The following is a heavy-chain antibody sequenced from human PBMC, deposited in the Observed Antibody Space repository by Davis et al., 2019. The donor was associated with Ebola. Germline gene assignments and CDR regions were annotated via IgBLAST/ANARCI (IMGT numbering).Heavy chain of an antibody. CDR3: AREKVAAYFDY. V-gene: IGHV1-18*01. Sequence: ASVKVSCKASGYTFTSYGISWVRQAPGQGLEWMGWINPYNGNIKYPQKLQGRVTMTTDTSTSTAYMELRSLRSDDTAVYYCAREKVAAYFDYWGQGTLVTVSS. J-gene: IGHJ4*02. CDR2: INPYNGNI. CDR1: GYTFTSYG. D-gene: IGHD2-15*01.